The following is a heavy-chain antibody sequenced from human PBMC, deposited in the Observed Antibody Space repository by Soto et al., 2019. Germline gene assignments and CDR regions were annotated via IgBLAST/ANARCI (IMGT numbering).Heavy chain of an antibody. Sequence: EVQLVESGGGLVQPGGSLRLSCVASGIPVSSNYMTWVRQAPGKGLEWVSVLHSGGDTYYANSVKGRFTISRHDSTNTVFLQMNGLTAEDTAVYYCARVGPYYSASRMDVWGQGTTVTVSS. V-gene: IGHV3-53*04. CDR2: LHSGGDT. J-gene: IGHJ6*02. CDR1: GIPVSSNY. D-gene: IGHD3-10*01. CDR3: ARVGPYYSASRMDV.